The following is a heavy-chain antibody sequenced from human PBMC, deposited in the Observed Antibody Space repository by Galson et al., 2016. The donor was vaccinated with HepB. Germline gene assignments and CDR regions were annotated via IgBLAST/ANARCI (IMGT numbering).Heavy chain of an antibody. CDR1: GFSFSSYW. D-gene: IGHD3-10*01. J-gene: IGHJ3*02. V-gene: IGHV3-74*01. CDR3: ARAGNYYGSGSYYKNGAFDI. Sequence: SLRLSCAASGFSFSSYWMHWVRQAPGKGLVWVSCINSDGSTTRYADSVRGRFTISRDNAKNMLYLQMNSLRAEDTALYYCARAGNYYGSGSYYKNGAFDIWGQGTMVTASS. CDR2: INSDGSTT.